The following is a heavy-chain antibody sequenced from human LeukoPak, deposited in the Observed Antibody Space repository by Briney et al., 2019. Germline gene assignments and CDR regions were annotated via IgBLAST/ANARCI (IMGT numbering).Heavy chain of an antibody. V-gene: IGHV4-30-4*02. CDR3: ARGTIGIAAAGNYYYYGMDV. CDR2: IYYSGST. D-gene: IGHD6-13*01. J-gene: IGHJ6*02. CDR1: GGSISSGDYY. Sequence: NPSETLSLTCTVSGGSISSGDYYWSWIRQPPGKGLEWIGYIYYSGSTYYNPSLKSRVTISVDTSKNQFSLKLSSVTAADTAVYYCARGTIGIAAAGNYYYYGMDVWGQGTTVTASS.